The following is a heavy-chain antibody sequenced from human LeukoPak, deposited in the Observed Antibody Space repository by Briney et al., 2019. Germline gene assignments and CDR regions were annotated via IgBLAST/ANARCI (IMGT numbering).Heavy chain of an antibody. Sequence: GESLRLSCAASGFTFSSYGMHWVRQAQGKGLEWVAVIWYGGSNKYYADSVKGRFTISRDNSKNTLYLQMNSLRAEDTAVYYCARGAGYSSSWFDYWGQGTLVTVSS. CDR3: ARGAGYSSSWFDY. V-gene: IGHV3-33*01. CDR1: GFTFSSYG. CDR2: IWYGGSNK. D-gene: IGHD6-13*01. J-gene: IGHJ4*02.